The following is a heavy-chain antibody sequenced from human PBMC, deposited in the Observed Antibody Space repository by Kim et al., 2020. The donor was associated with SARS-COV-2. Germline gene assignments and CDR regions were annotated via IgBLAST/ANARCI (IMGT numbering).Heavy chain of an antibody. D-gene: IGHD6-19*01. J-gene: IGHJ4*02. CDR3: ARDARGRGWTFDH. V-gene: IGHV6-1*01. Sequence: DYAVSVKSRIIISADSSKNQFSLQLNSVTPDDTAVYYCARDARGRGWTFDHWGQGTLVTVSS.